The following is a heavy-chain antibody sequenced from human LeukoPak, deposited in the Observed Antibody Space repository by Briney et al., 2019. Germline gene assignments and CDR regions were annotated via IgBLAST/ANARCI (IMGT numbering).Heavy chain of an antibody. Sequence: GGSLRLSCAASGFIFSSYAMSWVRQAPGKGLEWVSGISRSGGSTYYADSVKGRFTISRDNSKNTLYLQMNSLRVEDTAVYYCARDSRSFIVMITEPRKNLVDYWGQGTLVTVSS. D-gene: IGHD3-16*01. CDR3: ARDSRSFIVMITEPRKNLVDY. J-gene: IGHJ4*02. CDR2: ISRSGGST. V-gene: IGHV3-23*01. CDR1: GFIFSSYA.